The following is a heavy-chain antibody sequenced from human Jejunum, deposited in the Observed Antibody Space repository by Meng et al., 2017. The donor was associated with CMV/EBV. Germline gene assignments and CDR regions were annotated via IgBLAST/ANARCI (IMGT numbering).Heavy chain of an antibody. CDR2: ISSSSSYI. J-gene: IGHJ5*02. CDR3: AREDNWNYGWFDP. CDR1: GFTLSSYG. Sequence: ASGFTLSSYGMNWVRQAPGKGLEWVSFISSSSSYIYYADSVKGRFTISRDNAKNSLFLQMNSLRAEDTAVYYCAREDNWNYGWFDPWGQGTLVTVSS. V-gene: IGHV3-21*01. D-gene: IGHD1-7*01.